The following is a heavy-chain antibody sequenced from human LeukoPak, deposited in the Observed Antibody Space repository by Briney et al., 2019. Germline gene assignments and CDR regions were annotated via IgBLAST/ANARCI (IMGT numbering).Heavy chain of an antibody. V-gene: IGHV1-69*13. J-gene: IGHJ2*01. CDR2: IMPISGTT. Sequence: SVKVSCKASGGTFSSYAISWVRQAPGQGLEWMGNIMPISGTTTYAQKFQGRVTITADGSTSTAYMELSSLRSEDTAVYYCARGDCSGGCFSWYFDLWGRGTLVTVSS. CDR3: ARGDCSGGCFSWYFDL. D-gene: IGHD2-15*01. CDR1: GGTFSSYA.